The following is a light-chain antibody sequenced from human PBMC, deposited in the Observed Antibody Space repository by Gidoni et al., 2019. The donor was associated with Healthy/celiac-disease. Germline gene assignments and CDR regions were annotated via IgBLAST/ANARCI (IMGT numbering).Light chain of an antibody. Sequence: VIGRTQSPSLLSPSTGDRVTISGRLSQVILSYLAWYQQKQGNAPELLIYTASTLQSGVPYRFSGSGSGTDFPLPISCLQSEDFSTYSSQQYYSFPYTFGQGTKLEIK. V-gene: IGKV1D-8*01. J-gene: IGKJ2*01. CDR1: QVILSY. CDR3: QQYYSFPYT. CDR2: TAS.